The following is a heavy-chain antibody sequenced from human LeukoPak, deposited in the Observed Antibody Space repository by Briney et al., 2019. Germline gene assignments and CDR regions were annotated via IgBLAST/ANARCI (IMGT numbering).Heavy chain of an antibody. J-gene: IGHJ4*02. CDR1: GGSISSYY. CDR3: ARVPYTSSSDRHEKAFDY. D-gene: IGHD6-6*01. Sequence: PSETLSLTCTVSGGSISSYYWSWIRQPPGKGLEWIGYVYHSGSTNYNPSLKSRATISEDTSKNQFSLKVSSVTAADTAVYYCARVPYTSSSDRHEKAFDYWGQGTLVTVSS. CDR2: VYHSGST. V-gene: IGHV4-59*13.